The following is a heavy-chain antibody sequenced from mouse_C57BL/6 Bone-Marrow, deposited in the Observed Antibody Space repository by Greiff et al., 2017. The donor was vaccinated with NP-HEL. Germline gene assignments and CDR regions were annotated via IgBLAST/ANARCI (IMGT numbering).Heavy chain of an antibody. V-gene: IGHV10-3*01. Sequence: VQLVESGGGLVQPKGSLKLSCAASGFTFNTYAMHWVRQAPGKGLEWVARFRSKSSNYATYYADSVKDRLSISRDDSQSMLYLQSNNLKTEDTAMYYFVREPPDYYGSHYAMDYWGQGTSVTVSS. CDR3: VREPPDYYGSHYAMDY. CDR1: GFTFNTYA. CDR2: FRSKSSNYAT. J-gene: IGHJ4*01. D-gene: IGHD1-1*01.